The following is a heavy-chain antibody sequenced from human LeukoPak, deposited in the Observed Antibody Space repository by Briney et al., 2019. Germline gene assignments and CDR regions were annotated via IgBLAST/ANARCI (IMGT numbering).Heavy chain of an antibody. CDR1: GGSFSGYY. CDR2: INHSGST. D-gene: IGHD6-13*01. V-gene: IGHV4-34*01. J-gene: IGHJ4*02. Sequence: PSETLSLTCAVYGGSFSGYYWSWIRQPPGKGLEWIGEINHSGSTSYNPSLKSRVTISVDTSKNQFSLKLSSVTAADTAVYYCAREHSSSWYGVYYFDYWGQGTLVTVSS. CDR3: AREHSSSWYGVYYFDY.